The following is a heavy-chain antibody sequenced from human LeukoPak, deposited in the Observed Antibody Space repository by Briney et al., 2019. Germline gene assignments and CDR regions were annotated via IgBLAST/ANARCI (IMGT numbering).Heavy chain of an antibody. J-gene: IGHJ4*02. V-gene: IGHV3-73*01. CDR1: GFTFSGSA. CDR3: AGNYDSWTGLNY. D-gene: IGHD3-3*01. Sequence: GGSLRLSCAASGFTFSGSAMHWVRQASGKGLDWVGHIGNKVSNYATEYAASLRGRFTISRNDSKDTADLQVNSLKTEDTAVYYCAGNYDSWTGLNYWGQGTLVTVSS. CDR2: IGNKVSNYAT.